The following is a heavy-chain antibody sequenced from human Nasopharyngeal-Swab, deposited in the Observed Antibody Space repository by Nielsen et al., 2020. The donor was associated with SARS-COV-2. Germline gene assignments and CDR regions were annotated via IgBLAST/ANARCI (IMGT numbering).Heavy chain of an antibody. CDR2: IKQDGSEK. CDR1: GFTFSSYW. V-gene: IGHV3-7*01. D-gene: IGHD3-3*01. J-gene: IGHJ6*03. CDR3: ARDVRIFGVVIINYYYYYYMDV. Sequence: GESLKISCAASGFTFSSYWMSWVRQAPGKGLEWVANIKQDGSEKYYVDSVKGRFTISRDNAKNSLYLQMNSLRAEDTAVYYCARDVRIFGVVIINYYYYYYMDVWGKGTTVTVSS.